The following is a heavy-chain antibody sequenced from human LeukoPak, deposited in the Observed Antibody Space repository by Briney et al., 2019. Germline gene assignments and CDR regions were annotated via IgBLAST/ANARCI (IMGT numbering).Heavy chain of an antibody. J-gene: IGHJ4*02. CDR1: GFTFSSYA. V-gene: IGHV3-23*01. CDR2: ISGSGGST. Sequence: PGGSLRLSCAASGFTFSSYAMSWVRQAPGKGLGWVSAISGSGGSTYYADSVKGRFTISRDNSKNTLYLQMNSLRAEDTAVYYCAKDLGGRWYFDYWGQGTLVTVSS. CDR3: AKDLGGRWYFDY. D-gene: IGHD3-16*01.